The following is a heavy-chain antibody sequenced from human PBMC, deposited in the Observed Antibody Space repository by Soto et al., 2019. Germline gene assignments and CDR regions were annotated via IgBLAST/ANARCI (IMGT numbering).Heavy chain of an antibody. CDR2: ISAYNGNT. D-gene: IGHD2-15*01. J-gene: IGHJ5*02. V-gene: IGHV1-18*01. CDR3: ARKEDCSGGSCSFYWFDP. CDR1: GYTFTSYG. Sequence: GASVKVSCKASGYTFTSYGISWVRQAPGQGLEWMGWISAYNGNTNYAQKLQGRVTMTTDTSTSTAYMELRSLRSDDTAVYYCARKEDCSGGSCSFYWFDPWGQGTLVTVSS.